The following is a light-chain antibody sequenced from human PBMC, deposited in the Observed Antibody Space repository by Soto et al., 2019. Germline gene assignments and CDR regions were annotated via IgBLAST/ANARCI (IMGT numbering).Light chain of an antibody. V-gene: IGKV3-20*01. CDR3: QQYDSSPLT. Sequence: EIVLTQSPGTLSLSPGERATLPCRASQSVSSSYLAWYQQKPGQAPRLLIYGASSRATGIPDRFSGSGSGTDFHLTISRLEPEDFAVYYCQQYDSSPLTFGGGTKVEIK. J-gene: IGKJ4*01. CDR1: QSVSSSY. CDR2: GAS.